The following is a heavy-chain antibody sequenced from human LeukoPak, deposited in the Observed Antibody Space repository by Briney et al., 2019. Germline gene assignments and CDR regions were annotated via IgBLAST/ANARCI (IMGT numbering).Heavy chain of an antibody. D-gene: IGHD1/OR15-1a*01. CDR3: ARLIRGTYYYYGMDV. CDR2: ISAYNGNT. V-gene: IGHV1-18*01. Sequence: ASVKVSCKASGYTFTSYGISWVRQAPGQGLEWMGWISAYNGNTNYAQKLQGRVTMTTDTSTSTAYMELRSLRSDDTAVYYCARLIRGTYYYYGMDVWGQGTTVTVSS. CDR1: GYTFTSYG. J-gene: IGHJ6*02.